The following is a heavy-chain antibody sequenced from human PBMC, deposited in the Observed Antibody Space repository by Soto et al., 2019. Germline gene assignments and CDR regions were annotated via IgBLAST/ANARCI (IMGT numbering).Heavy chain of an antibody. Sequence: QVQLVQSGAEVKKPGASVRLSCKASGYTFTSYNMHWVRQAPGQRLEWMGWINPGNGNTKYPQKFQGRVTITRDTSASTAYMELSSLTSEDTAVYYCARRAAVAGFDPWGQGTLVTVSS. CDR2: INPGNGNT. D-gene: IGHD6-19*01. J-gene: IGHJ5*02. V-gene: IGHV1-3*01. CDR3: ARRAAVAGFDP. CDR1: GYTFTSYN.